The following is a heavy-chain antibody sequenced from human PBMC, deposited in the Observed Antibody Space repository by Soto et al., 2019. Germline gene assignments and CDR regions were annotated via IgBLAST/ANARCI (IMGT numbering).Heavy chain of an antibody. CDR2: INPNSGGT. Sequence: ASVKVSCKASGYTFTGYYMHWVRQAPGQGLEWMGWINPNSGGTNCAQKFQGWVTMTRDTSISTAYMELSRLRSDDTAVYYCARGGYYYDSSGYYYFDYWGQGTLVTVSS. CDR3: ARGGYYYDSSGYYYFDY. V-gene: IGHV1-2*04. D-gene: IGHD3-22*01. CDR1: GYTFTGYY. J-gene: IGHJ4*02.